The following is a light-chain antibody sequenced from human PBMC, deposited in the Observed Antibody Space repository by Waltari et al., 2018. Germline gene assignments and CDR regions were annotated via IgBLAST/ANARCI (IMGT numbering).Light chain of an antibody. J-gene: IGKJ4*01. CDR1: QSVRTN. CDR2: GAS. Sequence: VLLTQSPASLSVSPGDTVILSCRASQSVRTNLVWYQQKAGQAPRTLIYGASTRAIGGPSMCSGSGSETDFTLIISSLWSEKAAVHFCQQYFVWPPITFGGGTKLEI. V-gene: IGKV3-15*01. CDR3: QQYFVWPPIT.